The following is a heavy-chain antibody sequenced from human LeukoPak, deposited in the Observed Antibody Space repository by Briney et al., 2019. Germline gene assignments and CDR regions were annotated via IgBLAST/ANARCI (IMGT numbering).Heavy chain of an antibody. CDR3: AIRKGEYYFDY. CDR1: GGTFSSYA. J-gene: IGHJ4*02. Sequence: SVKVSCKASGGTFSSYAISWVRQAPGQALEWMGGIIPIFGTANYAQKFQGRVTITADRSTSTAYMELSSLRSEDTAVYYCAIRKGEYYFDYWGQGTLVTVSS. D-gene: IGHD3-16*01. CDR2: IIPIFGTA. V-gene: IGHV1-69*06.